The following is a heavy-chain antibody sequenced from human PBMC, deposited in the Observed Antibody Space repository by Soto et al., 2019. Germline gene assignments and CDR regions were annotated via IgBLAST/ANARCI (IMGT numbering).Heavy chain of an antibody. CDR2: FSDSGNP. V-gene: IGHV3-23*01. CDR3: VKETVFKGVAEH. D-gene: IGHD6-19*01. CDR1: GFTFSNYA. J-gene: IGHJ4*02. Sequence: EVQLLESGGGLVQPGGSLRLACVGSGFTFSNYAMSWIRQAPGKGLEWVSAFSDSGNPYYADSVKGRFTISRDNSKDTLYLQMNGLRAEDTALYHCVKETVFKGVAEHWGQGTLVTVSS.